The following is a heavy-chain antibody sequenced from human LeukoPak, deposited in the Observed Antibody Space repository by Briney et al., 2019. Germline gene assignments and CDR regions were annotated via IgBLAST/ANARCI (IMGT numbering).Heavy chain of an antibody. J-gene: IGHJ4*02. CDR2: IIPIFGTA. CDR3: AREPTHPSAWSIF. V-gene: IGHV1-69*05. CDR1: GGTFSSYA. Sequence: APVKVSCKASGGTFSSYAISWVRQAPGQGLEWMGRIIPIFGTANYAQKFQGRVTITTDESTSTAYMGLSSLRSEDTAVYYCAREPTHPSAWSIFWGQGTLVTVSS. D-gene: IGHD3-3*01.